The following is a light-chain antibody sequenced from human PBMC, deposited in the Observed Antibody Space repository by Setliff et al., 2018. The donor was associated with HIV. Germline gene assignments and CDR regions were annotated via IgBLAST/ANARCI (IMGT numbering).Light chain of an antibody. J-gene: IGLJ2*01. V-gene: IGLV2-8*01. CDR2: EVS. CDR3: SSYAAGHKLV. Sequence: QSALTQPPSASGSPGQSVTISCTGTSSDVGGYNLVSWYQQYPGKVPKLVIFEVSKRPSGVPDRFSGSKSGNTASLTVSGLQAADEADYYCSSYAAGHKLVFGGGTKVTV. CDR1: SSDVGGYNL.